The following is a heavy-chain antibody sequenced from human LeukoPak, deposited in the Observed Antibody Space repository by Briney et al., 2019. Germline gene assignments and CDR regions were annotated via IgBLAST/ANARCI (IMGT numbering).Heavy chain of an antibody. CDR2: IYYSGST. D-gene: IGHD2-2*01. Sequence: SETLSLTCTVSGGSISSHYWSWIRQPPGKGLEWIGYIYYSGSTNYNPSLKSRVTISVDTSKNQFSLKLSSVTAADTAVYYCARAYCSSTSCYSRGYYYYYMDVWGKGTTGTASS. V-gene: IGHV4-59*11. CDR1: GGSISSHY. J-gene: IGHJ6*03. CDR3: ARAYCSSTSCYSRGYYYYYMDV.